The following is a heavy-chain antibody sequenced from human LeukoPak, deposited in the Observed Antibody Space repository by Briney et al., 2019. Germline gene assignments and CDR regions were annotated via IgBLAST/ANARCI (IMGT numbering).Heavy chain of an antibody. J-gene: IGHJ4*02. CDR3: TTLRYCSGGSFSSY. CDR1: GFTFSSYA. V-gene: IGHV3-30*17. CDR2: ISYDGSNE. Sequence: GGSLRLSCAASGFTFSSYAIHWVRQAPGKGLEWVAVISYDGSNEYYADSVKGRFTISRDNSENTLYLQMNSLRPEDTAVYYCTTLRYCSGGSFSSYWDQGALVTLSS. D-gene: IGHD2-15*01.